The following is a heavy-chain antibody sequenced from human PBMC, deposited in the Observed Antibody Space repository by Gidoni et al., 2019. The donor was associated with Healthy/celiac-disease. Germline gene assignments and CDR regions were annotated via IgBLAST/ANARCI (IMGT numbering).Heavy chain of an antibody. CDR3: ARGFGFLNT. CDR1: GGSISSYY. V-gene: IGHV4-59*01. Sequence: QVQLQESGPGLVKPSETLSLTCTVSGGSISSYYWSWIRQPPGKGLEWIGYIYYSGSTNYNPSLKRRVTISVDTSKNQFSLKLSSVTAADTAVYYCARGFGFLNTWGQGTLVTVSS. D-gene: IGHD3-3*01. J-gene: IGHJ5*02. CDR2: IYYSGST.